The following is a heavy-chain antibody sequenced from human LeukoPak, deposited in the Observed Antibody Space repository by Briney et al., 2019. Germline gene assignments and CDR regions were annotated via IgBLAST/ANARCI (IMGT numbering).Heavy chain of an antibody. D-gene: IGHD6-19*01. Sequence: SETLSLTCTVSGGSISGYYWSWIRQPPGKGLEWMGFIYDSGSTNYNPSLKSRLTISVDTSKNQFSLKLNSVTAADTAVYYCTKATKWLAFDDWGRGTLVTVSS. CDR2: IYDSGST. J-gene: IGHJ4*02. V-gene: IGHV4-59*01. CDR3: TKATKWLAFDD. CDR1: GGSISGYY.